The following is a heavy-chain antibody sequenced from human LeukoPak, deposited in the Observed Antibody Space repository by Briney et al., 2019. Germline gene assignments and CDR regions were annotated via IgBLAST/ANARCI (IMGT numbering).Heavy chain of an antibody. CDR2: IRYDGSNK. CDR1: GFTFSSYG. CDR3: ARGGITMIPRPDY. V-gene: IGHV3-30*02. D-gene: IGHD3-22*01. J-gene: IGHJ4*02. Sequence: PGGSLRLSCAASGFTFSSYGMHWVRQAPGKGLEWVAFIRYDGSNKYYADSVKGRFTISRDNSKNTLYLQMNSLRAEDTAVYYCARGGITMIPRPDYWGQGTLVTVSS.